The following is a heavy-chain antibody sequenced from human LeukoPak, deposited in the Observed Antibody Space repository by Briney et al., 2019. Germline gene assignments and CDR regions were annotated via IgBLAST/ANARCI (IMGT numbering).Heavy chain of an antibody. CDR2: IYYSGST. CDR3: ARDSGDSYYNPNNWFDP. Sequence: SETLSLTCTVSGGSISSYYWSWIRQPPGKGLEWIGYIYYSGSTNYNPSLKSRVTISVDTSKNQFSLKLSSVTAADTAVYYCARDSGDSYYNPNNWFDPWGQGTLVTVSP. V-gene: IGHV4-59*01. J-gene: IGHJ5*02. CDR1: GGSISSYY. D-gene: IGHD3-10*01.